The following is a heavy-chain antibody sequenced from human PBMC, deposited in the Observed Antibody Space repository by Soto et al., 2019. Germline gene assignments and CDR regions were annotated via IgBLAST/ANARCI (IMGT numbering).Heavy chain of an antibody. D-gene: IGHD3-16*01. CDR1: GFGFNGYD. Sequence: EVQLVESGGGLVQPGGSLRLSCAASGFGFNGYDMHWVHQAPGKNLEWVAAISTAGDTYYLGSVKGRFTISREDAKNSLSLQMNSLRAGDTAVYYCARGGDRFDGMDVWGQGTTVTVSS. CDR2: ISTAGDT. V-gene: IGHV3-13*01. J-gene: IGHJ6*02. CDR3: ARGGDRFDGMDV.